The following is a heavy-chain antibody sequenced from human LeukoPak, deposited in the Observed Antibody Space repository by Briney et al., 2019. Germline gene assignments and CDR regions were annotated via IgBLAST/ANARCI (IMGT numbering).Heavy chain of an antibody. Sequence: PSETLSLTCTVSGGSISSYYWSWIRQPPGKGLEWIGYIYYSGSTNYNPSLKSRVTISVDTSKNQFSLKLSSVTAADTAVYYCARGDYYDSSGPLDGAFDIWGQGTMVTVSS. CDR3: ARGDYYDSSGPLDGAFDI. D-gene: IGHD3-22*01. CDR1: GGSISSYY. J-gene: IGHJ3*02. V-gene: IGHV4-59*01. CDR2: IYYSGST.